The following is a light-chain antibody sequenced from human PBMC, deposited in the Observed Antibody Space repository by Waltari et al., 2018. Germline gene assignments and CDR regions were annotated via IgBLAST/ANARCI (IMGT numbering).Light chain of an antibody. J-gene: IGKJ1*01. CDR2: DAS. Sequence: DIQMTQSPSTLSASVGDRVTITCRASQSISSWLAWYQQKPGKAPRLMSYDASRVESGVPSRFSGSGSGTEFTLTISSLQPDDFATYYCQQYNSYRTFGQGTKLGIK. V-gene: IGKV1-5*01. CDR3: QQYNSYRT. CDR1: QSISSW.